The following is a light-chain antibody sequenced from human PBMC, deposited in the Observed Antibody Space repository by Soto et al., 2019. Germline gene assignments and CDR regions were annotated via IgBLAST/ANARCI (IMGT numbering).Light chain of an antibody. J-gene: IGLJ2*01. CDR3: QTWGSGIQV. CDR2: LTSDGSH. Sequence: QLVLTQSPSASASLGASVKLTCTLSSGQSSYAIAWQQQQPEKGPRYLMKLTSDGSHSKGDGIPDRFSGSSSGAARYLTISSLQSEDDADYYCQTWGSGIQVFGGGTKLTVL. CDR1: SGQSSYA. V-gene: IGLV4-69*01.